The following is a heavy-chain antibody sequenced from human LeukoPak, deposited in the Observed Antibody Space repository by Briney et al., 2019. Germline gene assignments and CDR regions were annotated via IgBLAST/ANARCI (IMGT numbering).Heavy chain of an antibody. J-gene: IGHJ3*02. V-gene: IGHV1-18*01. D-gene: IGHD3-16*01. CDR2: ISAYNGNR. CDR3: ARDSSITFGGVMGDAFDI. Sequence: ASVKLSCKASGYTFTSYGISWVRQAPGQGLGWMGWISAYNGNRNYAQKLQGRVTMTTDTSTSTAYRELRSLRSDDTAVYYCARDSSITFGGVMGDAFDIWGQGTMVTVSS. CDR1: GYTFTSYG.